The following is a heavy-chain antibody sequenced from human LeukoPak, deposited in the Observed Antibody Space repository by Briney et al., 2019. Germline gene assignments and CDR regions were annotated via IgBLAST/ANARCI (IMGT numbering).Heavy chain of an antibody. CDR2: IYSGGST. CDR3: ARAPPLGSYYRYY. D-gene: IGHD3-10*01. J-gene: IGHJ4*02. Sequence: GGSLRLSCAASGFTVSSNYMSWVRQAPGKGLEWVSVIYSGGSTYYAASVKGRFTISRDNSKNTLYLQMNSLRAEDTAVYYCARAPPLGSYYRYYWGEGTLVTVSS. V-gene: IGHV3-66*01. CDR1: GFTVSSNY.